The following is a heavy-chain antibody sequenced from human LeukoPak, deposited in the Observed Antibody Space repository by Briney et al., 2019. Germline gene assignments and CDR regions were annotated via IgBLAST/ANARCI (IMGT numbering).Heavy chain of an antibody. V-gene: IGHV3-9*01. Sequence: GGSLRLSCAASGFTFDDYAMHWVRQAPGKGMEWVSGISWNSGSISYADSVKGRFTISRDNAKNSLYLQMNSLRAEDTALYYCAKGYSGYDYWGQGTLVTVSS. J-gene: IGHJ4*02. CDR2: ISWNSGSI. D-gene: IGHD5-12*01. CDR3: AKGYSGYDY. CDR1: GFTFDDYA.